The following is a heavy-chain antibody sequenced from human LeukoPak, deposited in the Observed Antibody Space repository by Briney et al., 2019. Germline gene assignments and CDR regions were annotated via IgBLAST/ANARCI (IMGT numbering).Heavy chain of an antibody. CDR1: GYTLTELS. J-gene: IGHJ5*02. CDR2: FDPEDGET. CDR3: ATIASTPSYYYDSSGFNWFDP. D-gene: IGHD3-22*01. V-gene: IGHV1-24*01. Sequence: ASVTVSCKVSGYTLTELSMHWVRQAPGKGLEWMGGFDPEDGETIYAQKFQGRVTMTEDTSTDTAYMELSSLRSKDTAVYYCATIASTPSYYYDSSGFNWFDPWGQGTLVTVSS.